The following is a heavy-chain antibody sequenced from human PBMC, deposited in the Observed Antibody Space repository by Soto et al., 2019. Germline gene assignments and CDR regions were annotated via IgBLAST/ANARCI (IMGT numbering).Heavy chain of an antibody. CDR3: AKDEWGTSSPAHDS. V-gene: IGHV3-23*01. Sequence: EVQLLESGGGLVQPGESLRLSCAASGFTFSTYAMSWVRQAPGEGLQWVSGISDSGGSTYYADSVKGRVTISRDNSNNTVHLEMDGLRAADTAVYYCAKDEWGTSSPAHDSGGQGIRVIVAS. CDR2: ISDSGGST. CDR1: GFTFSTYA. J-gene: IGHJ4*02. D-gene: IGHD2-2*01.